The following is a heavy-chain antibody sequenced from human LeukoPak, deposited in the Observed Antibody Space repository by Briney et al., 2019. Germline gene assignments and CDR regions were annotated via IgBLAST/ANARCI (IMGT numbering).Heavy chain of an antibody. CDR1: GDSISSHY. D-gene: IGHD5-18*01. CDR3: ASGRGLYSFYAFDI. J-gene: IGHJ3*02. Sequence: SETLSLTCTVSGDSISSHYWSWIRQPPGKGLEWIGYIYYSGSTDYNPSLRSRVTISVDTSKSQFSLKLSSVTAADTAVYYCASGRGLYSFYAFDIWGQGTMVTVSS. V-gene: IGHV4-59*11. CDR2: IYYSGST.